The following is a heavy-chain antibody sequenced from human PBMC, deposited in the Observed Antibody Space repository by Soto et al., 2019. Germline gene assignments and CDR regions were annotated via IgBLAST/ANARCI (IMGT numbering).Heavy chain of an antibody. CDR1: GFTFSSYD. CDR2: ISSSGTTT. J-gene: IGHJ6*02. CDR3: ARDRDSDSFFPYYYGMDV. D-gene: IGHD2-15*01. V-gene: IGHV3-48*03. Sequence: EVQLMESGGGLVQPGGSLRLSCAASGFTFSSYDMNWVRQAPGKGLEWVSYISSSGTTTYYADSVKGRFTISRDNAKNSVYLQMNSQRIEDTAVYYCARDRDSDSFFPYYYGMDVWGQGTTVTVS.